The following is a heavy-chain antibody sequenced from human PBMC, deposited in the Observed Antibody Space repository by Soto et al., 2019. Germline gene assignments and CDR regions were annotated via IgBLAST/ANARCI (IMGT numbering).Heavy chain of an antibody. D-gene: IGHD1-1*01. CDR1: GYSITNHG. CDR3: GKDIRSGSIDY. V-gene: IGHV3-33*06. CDR2: IWAHGTEK. Sequence: QVRLAQSGGGVVQPGRSLTLSCAASGYSITNHGMHWVRQAPGKGLEWVALIWAHGTEKCYADSVKGRFTVSRDTSTNTVYLQMDSLTAEDTATYYCGKDIRSGSIDYWGQGALVTVSS. J-gene: IGHJ4*02.